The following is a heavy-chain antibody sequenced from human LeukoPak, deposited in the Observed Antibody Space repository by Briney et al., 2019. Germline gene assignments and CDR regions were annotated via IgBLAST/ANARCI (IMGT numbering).Heavy chain of an antibody. J-gene: IGHJ4*02. CDR1: GFTFSSYG. CDR3: ASGGFEDWYDY. D-gene: IGHD3-9*01. CDR2: IWYDGSNK. Sequence: GGSLRLSCAASGFTFSSYGMHWVRQAPGKGLEWVAVIWYDGSNKYYADSVKGRFTISRDNSKNTLYLQMNSLRAEDTAVYYCASGGFEDWYDYWGQGTLVTVSS. V-gene: IGHV3-33*01.